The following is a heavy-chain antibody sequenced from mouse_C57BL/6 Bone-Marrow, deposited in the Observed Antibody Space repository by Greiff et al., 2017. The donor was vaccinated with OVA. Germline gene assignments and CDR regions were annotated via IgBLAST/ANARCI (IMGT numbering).Heavy chain of an antibody. Sequence: QVQLQQPGAELVRPGTSVKLSCKASGYTFTSYWMHWVKQRPGQGLEWIGVIDPSDSYTNYNQKFEGKATLTVDTSSSTAYMQLSSLTSEDSAVYYCARIYYFDYWGQGTTLTVSS. CDR2: IDPSDSYT. CDR1: GYTFTSYW. V-gene: IGHV1-59*01. J-gene: IGHJ2*01. CDR3: ARIYYFDY.